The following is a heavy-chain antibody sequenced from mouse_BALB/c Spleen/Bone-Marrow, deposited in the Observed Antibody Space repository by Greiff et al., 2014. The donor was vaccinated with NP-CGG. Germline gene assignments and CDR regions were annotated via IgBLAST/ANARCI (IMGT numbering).Heavy chain of an antibody. V-gene: IGHV1S81*02. Sequence: VKLVESGAELVKPGASVKLSCKASGYTFTNYYMYWVKQRPGQGLEWIGEITPSNGGSNFIEKFKNKATLTVDKSSSTAYMQLSSLTSEDSAVYYCSREGAYWGQGTLVTVSA. J-gene: IGHJ3*01. CDR3: SREGAY. CDR1: GYTFTNYY. CDR2: ITPSNGGS.